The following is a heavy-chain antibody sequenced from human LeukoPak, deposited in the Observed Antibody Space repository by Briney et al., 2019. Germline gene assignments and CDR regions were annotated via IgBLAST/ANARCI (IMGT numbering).Heavy chain of an antibody. CDR2: IYTSGST. D-gene: IGHD3-9*01. Sequence: PSETLSLTCTVSGGSISSYYGSWIRQPAGKGLEWMGRIYTSGSTNYNPSLKSRVTISVDKSKNQFSLKLSSVTAADTAVYYCARGADILTGSSSYYYYMDVWGKGTTVTVSS. J-gene: IGHJ6*03. CDR3: ARGADILTGSSSYYYYMDV. CDR1: GGSISSYY. V-gene: IGHV4-4*07.